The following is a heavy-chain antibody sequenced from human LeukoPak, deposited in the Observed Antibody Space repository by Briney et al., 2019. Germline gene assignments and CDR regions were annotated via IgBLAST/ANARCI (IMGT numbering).Heavy chain of an antibody. CDR2: IYSSGSR. J-gene: IGHJ6*04. CDR1: NGSIFNYY. V-gene: IGHV4-4*07. Sequence: SETLSLTCTVSNGSIFNYYWSWIRQPAGKGLQWIGRIYSSGSRKYNPSLDSRVSMSVDTSKNQISLKMKSVTAADTGIYYCARVGYNDPWAHLDVWGKGTTVTVSS. CDR3: ARVGYNDPWAHLDV. D-gene: IGHD3-22*01.